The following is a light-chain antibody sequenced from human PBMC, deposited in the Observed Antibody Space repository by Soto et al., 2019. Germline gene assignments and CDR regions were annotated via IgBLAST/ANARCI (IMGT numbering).Light chain of an antibody. V-gene: IGKV1-5*01. Sequence: DIQMTQSPSTLSASVGDRVTITCRASQSISNWLAWYQQKAGKAPKLLIYDASRLKSDVPSRFSGSGSGTEFTLTISSLQPDDFATYYCQHYNSYSEAFGQGTKVDIK. CDR2: DAS. J-gene: IGKJ1*01. CDR1: QSISNW. CDR3: QHYNSYSEA.